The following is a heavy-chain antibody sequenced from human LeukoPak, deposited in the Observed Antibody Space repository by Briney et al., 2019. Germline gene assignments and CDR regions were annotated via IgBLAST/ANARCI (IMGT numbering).Heavy chain of an antibody. V-gene: IGHV4-38-2*02. Sequence: SETLSLTCSVSDYSINSGYYWGWIRQPPGKGLEWIGSIYQSGHTYYNPSLKSRVTISVDTSKNQFSLELNSVIAADTAVYYCARQVATKGEWAFDIWGQGTLVTVSS. CDR3: ARQVATKGEWAFDI. CDR2: IYQSGHT. CDR1: DYSINSGYY. D-gene: IGHD5-12*01. J-gene: IGHJ3*02.